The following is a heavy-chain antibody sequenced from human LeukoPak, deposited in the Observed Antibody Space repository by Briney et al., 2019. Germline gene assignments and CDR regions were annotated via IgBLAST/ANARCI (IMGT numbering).Heavy chain of an antibody. CDR3: ARDRRCSGSDCTQGDDFDY. D-gene: IGHD2-15*01. J-gene: IGHJ4*02. V-gene: IGHV3-74*01. CDR2: INEDGTYT. Sequence: PGGSLRLSCAASGFTFSRSWMHWVRQGPGKGLVWVSRINEDGTYTSHADSVKGRFTISRDNAKNTVFLQMNSLRTEDTAVYYCARDRRCSGSDCTQGDDFDYWGPGTLVTVSS. CDR1: GFTFSRSW.